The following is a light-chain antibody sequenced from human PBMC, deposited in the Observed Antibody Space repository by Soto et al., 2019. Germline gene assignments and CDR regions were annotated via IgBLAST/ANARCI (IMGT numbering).Light chain of an antibody. V-gene: IGKV1-5*03. CDR2: KAS. Sequence: DIQMTQSPSTLSASVGDRVIIICRASQSISSRLAWYQQKPGKAPKLLIYKASSLESGVPSRFSGGGSETEFTLTINSLQPDDFASYYCQQYDFYPITFGPGTKVDIK. CDR1: QSISSR. J-gene: IGKJ3*01. CDR3: QQYDFYPIT.